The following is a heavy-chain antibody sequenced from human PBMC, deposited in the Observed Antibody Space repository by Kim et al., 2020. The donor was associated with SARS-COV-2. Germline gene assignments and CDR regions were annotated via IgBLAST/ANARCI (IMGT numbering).Heavy chain of an antibody. Sequence: YPGSVNGRFTISRENAKNSLYLQMNSLRAGDTAVYYCARGSFYGLHAFDIWGQGTMVTVSS. D-gene: IGHD4-17*01. J-gene: IGHJ3*02. V-gene: IGHV3-13*01. CDR3: ARGSFYGLHAFDI.